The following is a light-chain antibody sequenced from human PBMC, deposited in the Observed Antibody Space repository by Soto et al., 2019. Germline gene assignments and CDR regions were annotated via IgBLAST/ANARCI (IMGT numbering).Light chain of an antibody. CDR3: QQYGSSRGLT. J-gene: IGKJ4*01. V-gene: IGKV3-20*01. CDR2: GAS. Sequence: EIVLTQSPGTLSLSPGERATLSCRASQSVSSSYLAWYQQKPGQAPRLLIYGASSRATGIPDRFSGSGSGTNFPLTISRLEPEDFAGYYCQQYGSSRGLTFGGGTKGEIK. CDR1: QSVSSSY.